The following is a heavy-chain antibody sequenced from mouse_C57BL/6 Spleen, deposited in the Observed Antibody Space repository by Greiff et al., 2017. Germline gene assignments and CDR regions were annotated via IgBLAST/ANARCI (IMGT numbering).Heavy chain of an antibody. D-gene: IGHD1-1*01. CDR3: ARSYCYGSSDQAWFAY. Sequence: QVQLQQSGPELVKPGASVKISCKASGYSFTSYYIHWVKQRPGQGLEWIGWLYPGSGNTKYNEKFKGKATLTADTSSSTAYMQLSSLTSEDSAVYYCARSYCYGSSDQAWFAYWGQGTLVTVSA. CDR1: GYSFTSYY. V-gene: IGHV1-66*01. CDR2: LYPGSGNT. J-gene: IGHJ3*01.